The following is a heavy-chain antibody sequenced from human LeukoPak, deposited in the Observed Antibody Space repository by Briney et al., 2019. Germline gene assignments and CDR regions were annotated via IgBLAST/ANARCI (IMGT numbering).Heavy chain of an antibody. V-gene: IGHV1-8*01. CDR1: GSTCTSYD. CDR3: ARPPGSGYSFDY. CDR2: MNPNSGNT. Sequence: ASVKLSCKASGSTCTSYDINWVRQATGQGLEWMGWMNPNSGNTGYAQKFQGRVTMTRSTSISTAYMELSSLRSEDTAVYYCARPPGSGYSFDYWGQGTLVTVSS. J-gene: IGHJ4*02. D-gene: IGHD3-22*01.